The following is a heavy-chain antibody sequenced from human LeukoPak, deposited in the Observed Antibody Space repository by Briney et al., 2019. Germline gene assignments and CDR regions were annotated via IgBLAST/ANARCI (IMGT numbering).Heavy chain of an antibody. V-gene: IGHV3-48*03. CDR2: ISSSGTNI. CDR3: TTGYCSSTWCSLYYFDY. CDR1: GFTFSSYE. D-gene: IGHD2-2*01. Sequence: PGGSLRLSCAASGFTFSSYEMNWVRQAPGKGLEWVSYISSSGTNIYYADSVKGRFTISRDNAKNSLYLQMNSLRAEDTAVYYCTTGYCSSTWCSLYYFDYWGQGTLVTVSS. J-gene: IGHJ4*02.